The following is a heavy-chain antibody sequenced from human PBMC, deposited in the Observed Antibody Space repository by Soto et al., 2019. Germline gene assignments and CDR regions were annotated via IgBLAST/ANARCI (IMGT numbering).Heavy chain of an antibody. V-gene: IGHV3-21*01. J-gene: IGHJ6*02. CDR2: ISSSSSYI. CDR3: ARVKLSTAMAHYYYYGMDV. D-gene: IGHD5-18*01. CDR1: GFTFSSYS. Sequence: PGGSLRLSCAASGFTFSSYSMNWVRQAPGKGLEWVSSISSSSSYIYYADSVKGRFTISRDNAKNSLYLQMNSLRAEDTAVYYCARVKLSTAMAHYYYYGMDVWGQGTTVTVSS.